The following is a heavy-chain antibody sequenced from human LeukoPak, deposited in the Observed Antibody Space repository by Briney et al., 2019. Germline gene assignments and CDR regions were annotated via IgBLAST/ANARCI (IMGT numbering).Heavy chain of an antibody. D-gene: IGHD1-1*01. Sequence: PSETLSLTCTVSGGSISNYYWSWIRQPPGKGLEWIGYIYYTGSTNYNPSLKSRVTISVDTSKNQFSLKVRSVTAADTAVYYCARDPRGGTSRDNWFDPWGKGTLVTVSS. CDR3: ARDPRGGTSRDNWFDP. V-gene: IGHV4-59*01. CDR1: GGSISNYY. J-gene: IGHJ5*02. CDR2: IYYTGST.